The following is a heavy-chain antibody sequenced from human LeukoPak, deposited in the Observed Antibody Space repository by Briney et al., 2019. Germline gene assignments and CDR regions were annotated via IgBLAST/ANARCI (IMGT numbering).Heavy chain of an antibody. D-gene: IGHD3-22*01. CDR3: ARDRALYYDSSGLGY. Sequence: ASVKVSCKASGYTFTGYYMHWVRQAPGQGPEWMGWINPNSGGTNYAQKFQGRVTMTRDTSISTAYMELSRLRSDDTAVYYCARDRALYYDSSGLGYWGQGTLVTVSS. CDR1: GYTFTGYY. J-gene: IGHJ4*02. CDR2: INPNSGGT. V-gene: IGHV1-2*02.